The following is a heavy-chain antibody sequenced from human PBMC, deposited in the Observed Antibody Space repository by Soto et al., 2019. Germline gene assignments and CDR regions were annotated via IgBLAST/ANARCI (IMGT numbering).Heavy chain of an antibody. J-gene: IGHJ6*02. CDR3: AKAQPGGSQNYYYYGMDV. D-gene: IGHD3-16*01. Sequence: GSLSLSCAASGFTFSSYAMSWVRQAQGKGLEWVSAISGSGGSTYYADSVKGRFTISRDNSKNTLYLQMNSLRAEDTAVYYCAKAQPGGSQNYYYYGMDVWGQGTTVTV. V-gene: IGHV3-23*01. CDR2: ISGSGGST. CDR1: GFTFSSYA.